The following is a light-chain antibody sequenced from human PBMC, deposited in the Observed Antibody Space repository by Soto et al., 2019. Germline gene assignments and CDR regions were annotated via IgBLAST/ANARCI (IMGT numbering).Light chain of an antibody. Sequence: EIMLTQSPVTLSLSPGQMATLSCRASHIVISDFLACYQQKPGQAPRLLIYGASIRDTGIPDRFSGSGSGKDFTLTISRLEPEDFAMYLCQHYGTSLLTFGQGTKVKIK. J-gene: IGKJ1*01. CDR1: HIVISDF. CDR3: QHYGTSLLT. V-gene: IGKV3-20*01. CDR2: GAS.